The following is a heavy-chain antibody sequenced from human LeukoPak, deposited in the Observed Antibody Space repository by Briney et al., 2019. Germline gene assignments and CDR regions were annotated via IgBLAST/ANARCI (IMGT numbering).Heavy chain of an antibody. V-gene: IGHV3-23*01. Sequence: GGSLRLSCAASGFTFNSYAMSWVRQAPGKGLEWVSAISSGGGSTYYADSVRGRFTISRDNSKNTLYLQMNSLRAEDTAVYYCAKPNDSSGHYQATWGQGTLVTVSS. CDR2: ISSGGGST. D-gene: IGHD3-22*01. J-gene: IGHJ4*02. CDR3: AKPNDSSGHYQAT. CDR1: GFTFNSYA.